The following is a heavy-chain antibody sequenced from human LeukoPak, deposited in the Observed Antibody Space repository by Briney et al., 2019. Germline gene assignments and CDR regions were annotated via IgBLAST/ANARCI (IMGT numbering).Heavy chain of an antibody. Sequence: PSETLSLTCTVSGGSISSSSYYWGWLRQPPGKGLEWIGSIYYSGSTYYNPSLKSRVTISVDTSKNQFSLKLSSVTAADTAVYYCARRWGYSSGWYYFDYWGQGTLVTVAS. CDR3: ARRWGYSSGWYYFDY. V-gene: IGHV4-39*01. D-gene: IGHD6-19*01. CDR1: GGSISSSSYY. J-gene: IGHJ4*02. CDR2: IYYSGST.